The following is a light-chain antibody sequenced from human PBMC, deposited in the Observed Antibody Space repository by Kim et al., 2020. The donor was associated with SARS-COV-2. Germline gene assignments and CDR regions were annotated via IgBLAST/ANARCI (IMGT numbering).Light chain of an antibody. CDR1: QSISSW. J-gene: IGKJ1*01. CDR2: KAS. V-gene: IGKV1-5*03. Sequence: DIQMTQSPSTLSASVGDRIIITCRASQSISSWLAWYQQKPGKAPKLLIYKASSLESGVPSRFSGSGSGTEFTLTISSLQPDDFATYYCQQYNSYPWTFGHGTKVDIK. CDR3: QQYNSYPWT.